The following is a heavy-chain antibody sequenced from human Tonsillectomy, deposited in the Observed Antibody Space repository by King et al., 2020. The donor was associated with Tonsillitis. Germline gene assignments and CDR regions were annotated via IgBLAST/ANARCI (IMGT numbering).Heavy chain of an antibody. CDR2: ISYDGSNK. J-gene: IGHJ3*02. Sequence: QLVQSGGGVVQPGRSLRLSCAASGFTFSSYAMHWVRQAPGKGLEWVAVISYDGSNKYYADSVKGRFTISRDNSKNTLYLQMNSLRAEDTAVYYCARDQDIVVVVSAMGAFDIWGQGTMVTVSS. V-gene: IGHV3-30-3*01. CDR1: GFTFSSYA. CDR3: ARDQDIVVVVSAMGAFDI. D-gene: IGHD2-15*01.